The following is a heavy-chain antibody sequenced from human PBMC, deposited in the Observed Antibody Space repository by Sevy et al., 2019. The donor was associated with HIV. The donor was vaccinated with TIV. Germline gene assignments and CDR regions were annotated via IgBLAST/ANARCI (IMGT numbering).Heavy chain of an antibody. Sequence: GGSLRLSCAASTFSVTDNYMSWVRQAPGKGLEWVSTIYSWGSTYYADSVKGRFTISRDNSKNTLYLQMNSLRAEDTADDYCARDRYYDASGYYYYYYGLDVWGQGTTVTVSS. CDR2: IYSWGST. D-gene: IGHD3-22*01. J-gene: IGHJ6*02. CDR1: TFSVTDNY. CDR3: ARDRYYDASGYYYYYYGLDV. V-gene: IGHV3-66*01.